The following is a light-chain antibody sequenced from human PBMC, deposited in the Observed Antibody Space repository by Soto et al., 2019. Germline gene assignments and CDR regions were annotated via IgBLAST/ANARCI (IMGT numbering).Light chain of an antibody. J-gene: IGLJ2*01. CDR2: LNSDGSH. CDR3: QTWGSGIVV. CDR1: SGHSNYA. V-gene: IGLV4-69*01. Sequence: QLVLTQSPSASASLGASVKLTYTLSSGHSNYAIAWHQQQSEKGPRYLMKLNSDGSHSKGDGIPDRFSGSSSGAERYLTISSLQSEDEADYYCQTWGSGIVVFGGGTQLTVL.